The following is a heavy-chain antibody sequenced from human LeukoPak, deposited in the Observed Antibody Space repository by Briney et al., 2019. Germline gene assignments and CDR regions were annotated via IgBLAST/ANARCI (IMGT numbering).Heavy chain of an antibody. Sequence: GGSLRLSCAASGFSVSGNYMSWFRQAPGKGLEWVSAISGSGGSTYYADSVKGRFTISRDNSKNTLYLQMNSLRAEDTAVYYCAKEGDYFDYWGQGTLVTVSS. J-gene: IGHJ4*02. V-gene: IGHV3-23*01. CDR3: AKEGDYFDY. CDR1: GFSVSGNY. CDR2: ISGSGGST. D-gene: IGHD3-16*01.